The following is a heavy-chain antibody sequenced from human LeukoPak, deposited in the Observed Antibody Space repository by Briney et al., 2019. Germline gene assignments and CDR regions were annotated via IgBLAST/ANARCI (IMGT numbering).Heavy chain of an antibody. J-gene: IGHJ5*02. D-gene: IGHD1-1*01. Sequence: PSETLSLTCTLSGGSISSYYGSWIRQPPGEGLEWIVHIYGRGSTNYNPSLKSRLTLSVDTSKNLFSVKVRCVPGAHTGVYFCAREGTGGTHLNWFDPWGQGTLVTVSS. CDR2: IYGRGST. V-gene: IGHV4-59*01. CDR1: GGSISSYY. CDR3: AREGTGGTHLNWFDP.